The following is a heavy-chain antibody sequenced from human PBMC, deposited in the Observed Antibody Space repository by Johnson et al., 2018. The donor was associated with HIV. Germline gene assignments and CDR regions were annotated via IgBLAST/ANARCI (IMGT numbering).Heavy chain of an antibody. D-gene: IGHD3-22*01. CDR2: IWYDGSNK. V-gene: IGHV3-33*08. Sequence: QVQLVESGGGLIQPGGSLRLSCAASGFNFSNCGMYWVRQAPGKGLEWVAVIWYDGSNKYYANSVKGRFIISRDNSKNTLYLQMNSLRAEDTAVYYCAGGITMKPPTAFDNWGQGTVVTVS. CDR1: GFNFSNCG. CDR3: AGGITMKPPTAFDN. J-gene: IGHJ3*02.